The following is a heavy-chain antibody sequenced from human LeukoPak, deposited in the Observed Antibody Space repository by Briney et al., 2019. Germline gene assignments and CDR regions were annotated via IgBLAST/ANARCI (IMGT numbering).Heavy chain of an antibody. J-gene: IGHJ6*03. D-gene: IGHD1-26*01. CDR1: GFTFTTYA. CDR3: AKRGGTYFYFYYMDV. V-gene: IGHV3-30*02. Sequence: GGSLRLSCVASGFTFTTYAMHWVRQAPGKGLEWVAFIQYDGNTKYYVDSVKGRFTISRDTSKNTVFLQMSSLRADDTAVYYCAKRGGTYFYFYYMDVWGKGTTVTVSS. CDR2: IQYDGNTK.